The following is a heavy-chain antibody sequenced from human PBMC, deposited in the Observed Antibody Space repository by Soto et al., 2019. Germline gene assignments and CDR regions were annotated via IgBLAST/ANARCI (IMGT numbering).Heavy chain of an antibody. CDR3: ARKATAXYYPGGFDP. CDR2: INHSGST. V-gene: IGHV4-34*01. J-gene: IGHJ5*02. D-gene: IGHD3-10*01. Sequence: SETLSLTCAVYGGSFSGYYWSWIRQPPGKGLEWIGEINHSGSTNYNPSLKSRVTISVDTSKNQFSLKLSSVTAADTAVYYCARKATAXYYPGGFDPWGQGTLVTVSS. CDR1: GGSFSGYY.